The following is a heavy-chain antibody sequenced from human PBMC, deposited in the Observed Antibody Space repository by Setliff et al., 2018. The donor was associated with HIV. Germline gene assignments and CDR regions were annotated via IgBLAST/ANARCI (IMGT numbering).Heavy chain of an antibody. V-gene: IGHV1-18*01. D-gene: IGHD3-22*01. J-gene: IGHJ4*02. CDR1: GYTFSRYG. Sequence: ASVKVSCKTSGYTFSRYGFSWVRQAPGQGLEWMGWISAYNLNTHYAQKFQGRVTMTTDTSASTGYMELRSLRSDDTAVYYCARAYYHDSSGYQGFDYWGQGTLVTVSS. CDR3: ARAYYHDSSGYQGFDY. CDR2: ISAYNLNT.